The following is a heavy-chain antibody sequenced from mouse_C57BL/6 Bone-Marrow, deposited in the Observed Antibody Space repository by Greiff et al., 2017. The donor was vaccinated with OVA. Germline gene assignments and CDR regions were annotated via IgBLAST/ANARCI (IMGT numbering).Heavy chain of an antibody. J-gene: IGHJ2*01. CDR3: ARSAVYYFDY. Sequence: QVQLQQPGAELVRPGTSVKLSCKASGYTFTSYWMHWVQQRPGQGLEWIGVIDPSDSYTNYNQKFKGKATLTVDTSSSTAYMQLSSLTSEDSAVYYCARSAVYYFDYWGQGTTLTVSS. D-gene: IGHD3-3*01. CDR1: GYTFTSYW. V-gene: IGHV1-59*01. CDR2: IDPSDSYT.